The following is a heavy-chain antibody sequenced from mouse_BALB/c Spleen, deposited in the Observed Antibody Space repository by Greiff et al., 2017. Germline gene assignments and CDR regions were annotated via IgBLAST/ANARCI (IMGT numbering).Heavy chain of an antibody. D-gene: IGHD1-1*02. J-gene: IGHJ3*01. CDR1: GYTFTDYY. V-gene: IGHV5-4*02. Sequence: EVKLLESGGGLVKPGGSLKLSCAASGYTFTDYYMYWVRQTPEKRLEWVGTISDGGSYTDYPDSVKGRFTISRDNAKNNLYLQMSSLKSEDTAMYYCIYGPFAYWGQGTLVTVSA. CDR3: IYGPFAY. CDR2: ISDGGSYT.